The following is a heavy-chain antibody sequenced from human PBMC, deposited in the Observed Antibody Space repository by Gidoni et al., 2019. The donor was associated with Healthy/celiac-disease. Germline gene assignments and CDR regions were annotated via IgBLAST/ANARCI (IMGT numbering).Heavy chain of an antibody. CDR2: IYYSGST. V-gene: IGHV4-31*03. Sequence: QVQLQESGPGLVKPSQTLSLTCTVSGGSISSGGSYWSWIRQHPGKGLEWIGYIYYSGSTYYNPSLKSRVTISVDTSKNQFSLKLSSVTAADTAVYYCARPHHTYCSGGSCYAFDIWGQGTMVTVSS. D-gene: IGHD2-15*01. J-gene: IGHJ3*02. CDR3: ARPHHTYCSGGSCYAFDI. CDR1: GGSISSGGSY.